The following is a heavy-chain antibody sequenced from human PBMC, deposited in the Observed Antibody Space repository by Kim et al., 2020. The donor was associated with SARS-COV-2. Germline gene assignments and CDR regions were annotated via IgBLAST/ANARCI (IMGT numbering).Heavy chain of an antibody. Sequence: GGSLRLSCAASGFNFNSKGMHWVRQAPGKGLEWVSGISRNSGSVGYADSVKGRFTISRDNPKNSLYLQMNSLKTEDTAFYYCARDFERGDDFWSGFGLWGQGTLVAVSS. J-gene: IGHJ4*02. CDR2: ISRNSGSV. CDR1: GFNFNSKG. CDR3: ARDFERGDDFWSGFGL. V-gene: IGHV3-9*01. D-gene: IGHD3-3*01.